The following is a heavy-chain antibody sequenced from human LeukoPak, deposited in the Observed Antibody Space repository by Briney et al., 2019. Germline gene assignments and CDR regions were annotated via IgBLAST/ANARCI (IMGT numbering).Heavy chain of an antibody. CDR1: GGSITSYY. CDR2: FYTSGSA. D-gene: IGHD3-10*01. J-gene: IGHJ4*02. V-gene: IGHV4-4*07. CDR3: ARHHTLYYYGSGSYYTFDY. Sequence: SETLSLTCTVSGGSITSYYWSWIRQPAGKGLEWIGRFYTSGSANYNPSLKSRVTISVDTSKNQFSLKLSSVTAADTAVYYCARHHTLYYYGSGSYYTFDYWGQGTLVTVSS.